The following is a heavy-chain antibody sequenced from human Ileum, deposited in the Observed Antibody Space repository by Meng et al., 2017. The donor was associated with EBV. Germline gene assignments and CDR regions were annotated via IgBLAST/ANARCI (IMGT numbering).Heavy chain of an antibody. CDR2: INSNTGNS. CDR3: AREVGQGWYYFDY. Sequence: QVQLAQPGSGLRRPGASVKVSCKASGYTFRSQAKIWVRQAPGQGLEWMGWINSNTGNSTYAQGFAGRFVFSLDTSVSTAYLHINSLKTEDTAVYYCAREVGQGWYYFDYWGQGTLVIVSS. D-gene: IGHD6-19*01. J-gene: IGHJ4*02. CDR1: GYTFRSQA. V-gene: IGHV7-4-1*02.